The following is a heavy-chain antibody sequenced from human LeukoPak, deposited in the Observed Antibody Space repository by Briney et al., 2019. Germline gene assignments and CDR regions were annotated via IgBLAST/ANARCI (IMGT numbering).Heavy chain of an antibody. V-gene: IGHV3-30*18. CDR1: GFTFSQYA. J-gene: IGHJ4*02. Sequence: GGSLRLSCAASGFTFSQYAMHWVRQAPGKGLEWVAVMSYDGSFKYYADTVKGRFTISRDNSKNTLYLQMNNLRTDDTAVYYCAKVSSLGNSSPFDYWGQGTLVTVSS. CDR3: AKVSSLGNSSPFDY. D-gene: IGHD6-6*01. CDR2: MSYDGSFK.